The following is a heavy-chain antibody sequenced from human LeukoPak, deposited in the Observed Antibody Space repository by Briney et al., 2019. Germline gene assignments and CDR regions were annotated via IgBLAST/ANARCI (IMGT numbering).Heavy chain of an antibody. J-gene: IGHJ4*02. CDR3: ARSLISMTGFDY. CDR2: IYTSIST. D-gene: IGHD3-22*01. Sequence: SETLSLTCTVSGGSISSSSYYWSWIRQPAGKGLEWIGRIYTSISTNYNPSLKSRVTMSVDTSKNQFSLKLSSVTAADTAVYYCARSLISMTGFDYWGQGTLVTVSS. V-gene: IGHV4-61*02. CDR1: GGSISSSSYY.